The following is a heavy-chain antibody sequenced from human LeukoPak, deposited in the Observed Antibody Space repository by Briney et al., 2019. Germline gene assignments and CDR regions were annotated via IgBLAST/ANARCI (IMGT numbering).Heavy chain of an antibody. Sequence: ASVKVSCKASGGTFSSYAISWVRQAPGQGLEWMGGIIPIFGTANYAQKFQGRVTITADESTSTAYMELSSLRSEDTAVYYRARGDGSGSPASNYYYYYYMDVWGKGTTVTISS. D-gene: IGHD3-10*01. J-gene: IGHJ6*03. CDR1: GGTFSSYA. CDR3: ARGDGSGSPASNYYYYYYMDV. CDR2: IIPIFGTA. V-gene: IGHV1-69*13.